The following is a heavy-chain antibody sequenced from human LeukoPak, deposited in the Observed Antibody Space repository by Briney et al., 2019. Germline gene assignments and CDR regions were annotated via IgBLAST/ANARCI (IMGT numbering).Heavy chain of an antibody. V-gene: IGHV1-18*01. D-gene: IGHD3-10*01. Sequence: GASVKVSCKASGYTFTSYGISWVRQAPGQGLEWMEWISAYNGNTNYAQKLQGRVTMTTDTSTSTAYMELRSLRSDDTALYYCAKGGFGELLVHNWFDPWGQGTLVTVSS. CDR3: AKGGFGELLVHNWFDP. CDR2: ISAYNGNT. CDR1: GYTFTSYG. J-gene: IGHJ5*02.